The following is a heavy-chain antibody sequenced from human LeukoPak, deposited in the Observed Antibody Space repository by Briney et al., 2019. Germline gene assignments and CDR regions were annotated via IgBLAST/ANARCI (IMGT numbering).Heavy chain of an antibody. CDR2: IWYDGSNK. CDR1: GFTFSSYG. J-gene: IGHJ3*02. D-gene: IGHD3-22*01. V-gene: IGHV3-33*06. Sequence: GGSLRLSYAASGFTFSSYGMHWVRQAPGKGLEWVAVIWYDGSNKYYADSVKGRFTISRDNSKNTLYLQMNSLRAEDTAVYYCAKELESSGYYYGSAFDTWGQGTMVTVSS. CDR3: AKELESSGYYYGSAFDT.